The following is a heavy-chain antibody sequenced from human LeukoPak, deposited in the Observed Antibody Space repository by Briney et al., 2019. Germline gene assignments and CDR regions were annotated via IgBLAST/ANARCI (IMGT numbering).Heavy chain of an antibody. CDR2: ISPGSSTM. CDR3: ASQRGFDY. Sequence: GGSLRLSCAASGLTFSDYYMSWIRQAPGKGLEWVSSISPGSSTMYYADSVKGRFTISRDNAKNSLYLQMNSLRHEDTAVYYCASQRGFDYWGQGTLVTVSS. J-gene: IGHJ4*02. D-gene: IGHD3-10*01. CDR1: GLTFSDYY. V-gene: IGHV3-11*04.